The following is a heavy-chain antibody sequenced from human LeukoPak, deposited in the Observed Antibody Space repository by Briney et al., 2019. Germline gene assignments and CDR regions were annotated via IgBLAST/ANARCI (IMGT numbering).Heavy chain of an antibody. D-gene: IGHD2-15*01. Sequence: ASVKVSCKASGYTFTGYYMHWVRQAPGQGLEWMGWINPNSGGTNYAQKLQGRVTMTRDTSISTAYMELSRLRSDDTAVYYCAVVVVAATRAFDAFDIWGQGTMVTVSS. CDR2: INPNSGGT. V-gene: IGHV1-2*02. J-gene: IGHJ3*02. CDR1: GYTFTGYY. CDR3: AVVVVAATRAFDAFDI.